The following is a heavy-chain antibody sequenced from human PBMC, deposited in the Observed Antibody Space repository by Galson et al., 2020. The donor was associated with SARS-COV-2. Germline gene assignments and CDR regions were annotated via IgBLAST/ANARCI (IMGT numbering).Heavy chain of an antibody. CDR2: IYTSGST. CDR3: ARGYYYDSSAYFRFDP. V-gene: IGHV4-61*02. CDR1: GGSISSGSYY. Sequence: SETLSLTCTVSGGSISSGSYYWSWIRQPAGKGLEWIGRIYTSGSTNYNPSLKSRVTISVDTSKNQFSLKLSSVTAADTAVYYCARGYYYDSSAYFRFDPWGQGTLVTVSS. J-gene: IGHJ5*02. D-gene: IGHD3-22*01.